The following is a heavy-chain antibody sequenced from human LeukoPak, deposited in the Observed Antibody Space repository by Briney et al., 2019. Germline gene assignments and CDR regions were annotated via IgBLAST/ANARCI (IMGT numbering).Heavy chain of an antibody. CDR3: VRAGTSGWDYYNYAMDV. CDR2: IKPDGSEK. D-gene: IGHD6-19*01. CDR1: GFTFSTYW. J-gene: IGHJ6*02. Sequence: GGSLRLSCAASGFTFSTYWMRWVRQAPGKGLEWVANIKPDGSEKYYVDSVEGRFTISRDNAKNSLYLQMNSLRAEDTAIYYCVRAGTSGWDYYNYAMDVWGQGTTVTVSS. V-gene: IGHV3-7*01.